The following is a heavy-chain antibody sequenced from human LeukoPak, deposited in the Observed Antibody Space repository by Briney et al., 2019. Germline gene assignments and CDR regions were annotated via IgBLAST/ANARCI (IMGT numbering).Heavy chain of an antibody. J-gene: IGHJ6*03. CDR1: XYSFTSYG. V-gene: IGHV1-18*01. Sequence: ASVXXXXKTSXYSFTSYGITWVRQAPGQGLEWMGWISTYNGNTKYAQKLQGRGTMTTDTSTRKDYMEVRSLRSDDTAVYYCARDLAVTTRNLYNYIDVWGKGTTVTVSS. CDR2: ISTYNGNT. D-gene: IGHD4-17*01. CDR3: ARDLAVTTRNLYNYIDV.